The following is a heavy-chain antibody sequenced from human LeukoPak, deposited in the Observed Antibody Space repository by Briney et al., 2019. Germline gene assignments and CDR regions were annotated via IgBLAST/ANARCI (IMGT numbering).Heavy chain of an antibody. CDR2: ISGSGGST. J-gene: IGHJ4*02. CDR1: GFTFSSYA. D-gene: IGHD3-22*01. V-gene: IGHV3-23*01. CDR3: AKDGRGSSSGSPYYFDY. Sequence: GGSLRLSCAASGFTFSSYAMSWVRQAPGKGLEWVSAISGSGGSTYYADSVKGRFTISRDNSKNTLYLHMNSLRAEDTAVYYCAKDGRGSSSGSPYYFDYWGQGTLVTVSS.